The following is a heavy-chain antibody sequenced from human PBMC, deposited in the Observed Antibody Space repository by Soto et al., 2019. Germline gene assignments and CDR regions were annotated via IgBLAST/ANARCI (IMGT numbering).Heavy chain of an antibody. CDR2: ISSSSSTI. CDR1: GFTFSSYS. CDR3: ARGQFMITFGGVLGT. V-gene: IGHV3-48*02. D-gene: IGHD3-16*01. Sequence: PGGSLRLSCAASGFTFSSYSMNWVRQAPGKGLEWVSYISSSSSTIYYADSVKGRFTISRDNAKNSPYLQMNSLRDEDTAVYYCARGQFMITFGGVLGTWGQGTLVTVSS. J-gene: IGHJ5*02.